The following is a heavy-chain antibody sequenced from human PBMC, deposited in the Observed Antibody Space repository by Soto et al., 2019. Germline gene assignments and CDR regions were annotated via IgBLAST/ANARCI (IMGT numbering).Heavy chain of an antibody. CDR3: ARVGDGYNWDFDY. D-gene: IGHD5-12*01. Sequence: SESLSLTCSVSGASMSPYYWTWVRQPPGKGLEWIANVYYRGTTNYNSSLKSRVTISVATSKNQFSLTMTSVSAADTAIYYCARVGDGYNWDFDYWGQGTLVTVSS. V-gene: IGHV4-59*01. J-gene: IGHJ4*02. CDR2: VYYRGTT. CDR1: GASMSPYY.